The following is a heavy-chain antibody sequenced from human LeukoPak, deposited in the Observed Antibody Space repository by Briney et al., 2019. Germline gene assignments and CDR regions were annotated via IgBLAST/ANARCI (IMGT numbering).Heavy chain of an antibody. Sequence: PSQTLSLTCTVSGVSISSGDYYWSWIRQPPGKGLEWIGYIYYSGSTYYNPSLKRRVTISVDTSKNQFSLKLSSVTAADTAVYYWAREGWPFGAFDIWGQGTMVTVSS. CDR1: GVSISSGDYY. CDR3: AREGWPFGAFDI. CDR2: IYYSGST. V-gene: IGHV4-30-4*08. D-gene: IGHD3-16*01. J-gene: IGHJ3*02.